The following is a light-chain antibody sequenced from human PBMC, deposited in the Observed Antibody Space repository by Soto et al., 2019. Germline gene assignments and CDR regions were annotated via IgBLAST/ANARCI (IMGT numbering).Light chain of an antibody. V-gene: IGKV3-20*01. J-gene: IGKJ1*01. Sequence: EIGLTQSPGTLSLSPGERATLSCRASQSVSSSYLAWYQQKPGQAPRLLIYGASSRATGIPDRFSGSGSGTDFTLTISRLEPEDFAVYYCQQYGRPPLTFGQGTKVEIK. CDR1: QSVSSSY. CDR3: QQYGRPPLT. CDR2: GAS.